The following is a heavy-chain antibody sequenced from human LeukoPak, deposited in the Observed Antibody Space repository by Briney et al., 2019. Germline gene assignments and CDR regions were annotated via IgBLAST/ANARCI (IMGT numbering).Heavy chain of an antibody. CDR3: ARGSGSYYNYYYYGMDV. Sequence: SETLSLTCTVSGGSISSYYWSWIRQPAGKGLEWIGRIYTSGSTNYNPSLKSRVTMSVDTSKNQFSLKLSSVTAADTAVYYCARGSGSYYNYYYYGMDVWGQGTTVTVSS. J-gene: IGHJ6*02. CDR1: GGSISSYY. D-gene: IGHD3-10*01. V-gene: IGHV4-4*07. CDR2: IYTSGST.